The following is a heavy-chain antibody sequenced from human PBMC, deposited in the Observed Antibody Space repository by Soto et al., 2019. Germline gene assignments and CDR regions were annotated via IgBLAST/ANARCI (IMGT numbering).Heavy chain of an antibody. V-gene: IGHV1-69*13. CDR1: GGTFSSYA. J-gene: IGHJ6*01. CDR3: ARDVSGRAGTTSGRGMDV. Sequence: SVKFSCKASGGTFSSYAISWVRQAPGQGLEWMGGIIPIFGTANYAQKFQGRVTITADESTSTAYMELSSLRSEDTAVYYCARDVSGRAGTTSGRGMDVWGRGHTVAVSS. CDR2: IIPIFGTA. D-gene: IGHD1-7*01.